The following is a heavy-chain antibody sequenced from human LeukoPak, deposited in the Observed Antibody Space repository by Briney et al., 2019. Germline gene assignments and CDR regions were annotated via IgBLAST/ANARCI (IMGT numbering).Heavy chain of an antibody. CDR1: ERTLSTDC. Sequence: GETVRLCRAAEERTLSTDCMHWVRPDQEKGLVWVSRIKTDGSSTNYADSVKGRFTISRDNAKNTLYLQMNSLRVEDTAVYYCARASPERYGDFDIWGQGTMVTVSS. V-gene: IGHV3-74*01. D-gene: IGHD4/OR15-4a*01. CDR3: ARASPERYGDFDI. J-gene: IGHJ3*02. CDR2: IKTDGSST.